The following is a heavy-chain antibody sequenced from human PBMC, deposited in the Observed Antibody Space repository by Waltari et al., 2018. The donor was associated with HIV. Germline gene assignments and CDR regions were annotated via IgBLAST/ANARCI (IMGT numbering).Heavy chain of an antibody. V-gene: IGHV1-8*01. J-gene: IGHJ5*02. CDR2: MNPSTGNA. CDR3: STSRPGAMFGDA. D-gene: IGHD3-3*01. CDR1: GHPFTNYD. Sequence: QGQLVQSGAEVKQSGASVRISCKASGHPFTNYDITWLRQATGQGLEWMGGMNPSTGNAGYAHNFQGRVTMTRDIPINTAYMELSGLTSHDTAVYYCSTSRPGAMFGDAWGQGTLVTVSS.